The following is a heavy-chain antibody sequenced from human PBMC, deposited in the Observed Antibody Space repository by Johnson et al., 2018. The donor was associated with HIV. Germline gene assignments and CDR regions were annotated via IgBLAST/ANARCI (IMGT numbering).Heavy chain of an antibody. V-gene: IGHV3-64*01. D-gene: IGHD6-13*01. Sequence: VQLVESGGGLVQPGGSLRLSCAASGFTFSSYAMHWVRQAPGKGLEYVSAISSNGDSTYYANSVKCRFTISRDNSKNTLYLQIGSLRTEDMAVYYCAKIYLGQQLRDPFDFWGQGTMVTVSS. CDR2: ISSNGDST. CDR1: GFTFSSYA. J-gene: IGHJ3*01. CDR3: AKIYLGQQLRDPFDF.